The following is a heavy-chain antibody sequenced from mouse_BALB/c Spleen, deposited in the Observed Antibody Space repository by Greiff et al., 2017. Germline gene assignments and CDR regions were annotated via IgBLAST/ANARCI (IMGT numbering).Heavy chain of an antibody. V-gene: IGHV1-69*02. CDR2: IYPSDSYT. J-gene: IGHJ3*01. CDR3: TSGGYLAWFAY. D-gene: IGHD2-2*01. Sequence: QVQLQQPGAELVRPGASVKLSCKASGYTFTSYWINWVKQRPGQGLEWIGNIYPSDSYTNYNQKFKDKATLTVDKSSSTAYMQLSSPTSEDSAVYYCTSGGYLAWFAYWGQGTLVTVSA. CDR1: GYTFTSYW.